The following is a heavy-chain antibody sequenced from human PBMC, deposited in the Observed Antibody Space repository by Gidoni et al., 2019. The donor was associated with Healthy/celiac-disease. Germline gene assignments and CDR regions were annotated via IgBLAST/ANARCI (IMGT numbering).Heavy chain of an antibody. V-gene: IGHV3-66*01. CDR3: ARASVGGGEGPYYFDY. D-gene: IGHD3-16*01. J-gene: IGHJ4*02. Sequence: EWVSVIYSGGSTYYADSVKGRFTISRDNSKNTLYLQMNSLRAEDTAVYYCARASVGGGEGPYYFDYWGQGTLVTVSS. CDR2: IYSGGST.